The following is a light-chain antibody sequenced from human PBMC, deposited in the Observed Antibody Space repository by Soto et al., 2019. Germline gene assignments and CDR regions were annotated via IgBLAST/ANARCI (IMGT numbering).Light chain of an antibody. V-gene: IGKV3-20*01. Sequence: EIVLTQSPGTLSLSPGEGATLSCRASQSIGNYLAWYQQKPGQAPRRLIYGASSRATGIPDRFSGRGFGTDFTLTISRLEPEDFAVYYCQHSGDFRWTFGQGTKVDIK. CDR1: QSIGNY. CDR3: QHSGDFRWT. CDR2: GAS. J-gene: IGKJ1*01.